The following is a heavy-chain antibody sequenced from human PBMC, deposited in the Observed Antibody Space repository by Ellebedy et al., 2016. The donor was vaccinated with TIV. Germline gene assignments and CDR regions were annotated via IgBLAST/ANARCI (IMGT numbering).Heavy chain of an antibody. CDR1: GYTFTSDL. V-gene: IGHV1-46*01. Sequence: AASVKVSCKASGYTFTSDLIHWVRQAPGQGLEWMGTVNPFNGCTGYAQRFQGRVTMTRDTSASTVYMELSSLRSDDTAVYYCAREGGVYYFDYWGQGTLVTVSS. J-gene: IGHJ4*02. CDR2: VNPFNGCT. CDR3: AREGGVYYFDY. D-gene: IGHD2-8*02.